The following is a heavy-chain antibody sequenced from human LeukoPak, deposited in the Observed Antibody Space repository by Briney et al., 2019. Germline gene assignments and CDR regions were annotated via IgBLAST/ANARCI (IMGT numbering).Heavy chain of an antibody. V-gene: IGHV1-69*01. CDR2: ILPVSGIT. CDR3: AICGWGGSYAQNWFGR. J-gene: IGHJ5*02. D-gene: IGHD1-26*01. CDR1: GGTLSTHG. Sequence: SVKVSCKASGGTLSTHGISWVRQAPGQGLEWMGGILPVSGITSDARKFQDRVTITADESTNTVHMQLSSLTSEDTAVYYCAICGWGGSYAQNWFGRWGQGTLVTVSS.